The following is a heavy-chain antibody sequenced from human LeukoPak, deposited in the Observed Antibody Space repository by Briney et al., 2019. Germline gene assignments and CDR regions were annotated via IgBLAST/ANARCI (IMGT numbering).Heavy chain of an antibody. CDR2: IIPIFGTA. Sequence: SVKVSCKASGGTFSGYAISWVRQAPGQGLEWMGGIIPIFGTANYAQKFQGRVTITADESTSTAYMELSSLRSEDTAVYYCARAGTVEMTPLDYWGQGTLVTVSS. D-gene: IGHD5-24*01. CDR1: GGTFSGYA. J-gene: IGHJ4*02. CDR3: ARAGTVEMTPLDY. V-gene: IGHV1-69*13.